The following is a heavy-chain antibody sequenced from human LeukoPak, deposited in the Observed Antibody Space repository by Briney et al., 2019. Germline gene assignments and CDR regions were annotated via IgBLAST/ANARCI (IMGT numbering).Heavy chain of an antibody. D-gene: IGHD2-2*01. CDR2: IIPIFGTA. CDR3: ARGSTGYCSSTSCYGLGAYGMDV. CDR1: GGTFSSYA. Sequence: SVKVSCKASGGTFSSYAISWVRQAPGQGLEWMGGIIPIFGTANYAQKFQGRVTITADESTSTAYMELSSLRSEDTAVYYCARGSTGYCSSTSCYGLGAYGMDVWGRGTTVTVSS. J-gene: IGHJ6*04. V-gene: IGHV1-69*13.